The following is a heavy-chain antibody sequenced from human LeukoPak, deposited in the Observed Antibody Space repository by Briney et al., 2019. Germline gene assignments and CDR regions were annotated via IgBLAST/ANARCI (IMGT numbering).Heavy chain of an antibody. CDR3: AKVIGYCSSTSCSLFDDAFDV. Sequence: PGGSLRLSCAASGFSFDDYAVHWVRQAPGKGLEWVSLISGDAGSTYYADSVRGRFSISRDNSKNSLFLQMNSLRTEDTAFYFCAKVIGYCSSTSCSLFDDAFDVWGQGTMVTVSS. D-gene: IGHD2-2*03. CDR1: GFSFDDYA. V-gene: IGHV3-43*02. J-gene: IGHJ3*01. CDR2: ISGDAGST.